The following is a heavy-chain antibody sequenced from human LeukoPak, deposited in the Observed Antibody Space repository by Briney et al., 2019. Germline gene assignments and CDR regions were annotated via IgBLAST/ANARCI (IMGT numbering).Heavy chain of an antibody. V-gene: IGHV1-2*06. CDR2: INPNSGGT. Sequence: GASVKVSCKASGYTFTGYYMHWVRQAPGQGLEWMGRINPNSGGTNYAQKFQGRVTMTRDTSISTAYMELSRLRSDDTAVYYCAKPQYYYDSSGQHYYFDYWGQGTLVTVSS. D-gene: IGHD3-22*01. CDR1: GYTFTGYY. J-gene: IGHJ4*02. CDR3: AKPQYYYDSSGQHYYFDY.